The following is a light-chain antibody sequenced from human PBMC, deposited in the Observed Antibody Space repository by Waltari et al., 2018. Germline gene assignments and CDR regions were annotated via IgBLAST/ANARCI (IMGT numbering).Light chain of an antibody. J-gene: IGKJ1*01. CDR2: AAS. CDR1: QGIGRY. Sequence: EIVLTQSPGTLSLSPGERATLSCRASQGIGRYLVWYQQKPGQAPRLLIYAASSRATGIPDRFSGSGSGTDFSLTISRLEPEDFAVYYCQNHERLPATFGQGTKVEIK. CDR3: QNHERLPAT. V-gene: IGKV3-20*01.